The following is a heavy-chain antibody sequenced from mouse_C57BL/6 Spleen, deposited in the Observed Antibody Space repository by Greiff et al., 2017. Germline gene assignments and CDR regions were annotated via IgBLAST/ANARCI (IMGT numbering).Heavy chain of an antibody. CDR3: ARDDYDEYFDV. Sequence: QVQLQQSGAELARPGASVKMSCKASGYTFTSYTMHWVKQRPGQGLEWIGYINPSSGYTKYNQKFKDKATLTADKSSSTAYMQLSSLTSEDSAVYYCARDDYDEYFDVWGTGTTVTVSS. D-gene: IGHD2-4*01. V-gene: IGHV1-4*01. J-gene: IGHJ1*03. CDR2: INPSSGYT. CDR1: GYTFTSYT.